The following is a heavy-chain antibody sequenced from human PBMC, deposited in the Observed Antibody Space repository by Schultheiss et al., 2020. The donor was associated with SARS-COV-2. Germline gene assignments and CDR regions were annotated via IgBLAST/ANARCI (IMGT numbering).Heavy chain of an antibody. CDR2: INQDGREN. Sequence: GESLKISCVASGFSFSGYWMSWVRQAPGKGLEWVANINQDGRENYYADSVKGRFTISRDNSKNTLYLQMNSLRAEDTAVYYCARDYCSSTSCYYYYGMDVWGQGTTVTVSS. D-gene: IGHD2-2*01. CDR1: GFSFSGYW. V-gene: IGHV3-7*01. J-gene: IGHJ6*02. CDR3: ARDYCSSTSCYYYYGMDV.